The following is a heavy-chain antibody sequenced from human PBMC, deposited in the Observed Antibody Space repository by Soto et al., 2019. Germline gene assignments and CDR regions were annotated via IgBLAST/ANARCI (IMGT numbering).Heavy chain of an antibody. CDR1: GGTFSSYA. CDR3: ARERGLVVVAERDYYYGMDV. CDR2: IIPIFGTA. Sequence: QVQLVQSGAEVKKPGSSVKVSCKASGGTFSSYAISWVRQAPGQGLEWMGGIIPIFGTANYAQKFQGRVTITASQSTSTAYIAMSSMRSEDTAVYYWARERGLVVVAERDYYYGMDVWGQGTTVTVSS. J-gene: IGHJ6*02. V-gene: IGHV1-69*12. D-gene: IGHD2-15*01.